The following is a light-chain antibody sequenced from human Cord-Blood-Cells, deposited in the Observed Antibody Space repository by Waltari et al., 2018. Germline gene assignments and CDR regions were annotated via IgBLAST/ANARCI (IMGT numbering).Light chain of an antibody. Sequence: QSVLTQPPSVSGAPGQRVPISCTGSSSNIGAGYDVHWYQQLPGTAPKLLIDDNSHRPSGVPDRFAGAKSGTSASLAITGLQAEDEADYYCQSYDSSLSGVVFGGGTKLTVL. CDR1: SSNIGAGYD. J-gene: IGLJ2*01. V-gene: IGLV1-40*01. CDR2: DNS. CDR3: QSYDSSLSGVV.